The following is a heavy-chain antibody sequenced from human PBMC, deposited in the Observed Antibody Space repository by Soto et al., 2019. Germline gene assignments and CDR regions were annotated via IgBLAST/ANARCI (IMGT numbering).Heavy chain of an antibody. CDR1: GFSFSTSG. J-gene: IGHJ6*02. D-gene: IGHD2-8*01. V-gene: IGHV3-30*18. CDR2: ISSDGNNK. CDR3: AKDLFFSTWPTNLYGMDV. Sequence: GGSLRLSCEVSGFSFSTSGMHWVRQAPGKGLEWVAVISSDGNNKYNADSVKGRFTISRDNSKNTLYLEMNSLRAEDTAVYYCAKDLFFSTWPTNLYGMDVWGQGTTVTVYS.